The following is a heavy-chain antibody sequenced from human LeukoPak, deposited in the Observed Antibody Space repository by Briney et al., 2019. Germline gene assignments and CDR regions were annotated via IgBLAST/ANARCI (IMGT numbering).Heavy chain of an antibody. V-gene: IGHV3-15*01. CDR2: IRPNSDGGTI. CDR1: GFSYSGYS. CDR3: GTGGHYFGS. J-gene: IGHJ4*02. Sequence: GGSLILSCVASGFSYSGYSYSGYAMNWVRQAPGKGLEWVGRIRPNSDGGTIDYAAPVKGRFVISRDDSRNTFYLQMNSLETDDTALYYCGTGGHYFGSWGQGTLVTVSS.